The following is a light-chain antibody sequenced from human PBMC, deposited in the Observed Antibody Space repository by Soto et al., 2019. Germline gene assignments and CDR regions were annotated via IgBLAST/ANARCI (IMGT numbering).Light chain of an antibody. CDR1: QTISSW. CDR3: QQRSNWPIT. CDR2: KAS. Sequence: DIQMTQSPSTLSGSVGDRVTITCRASQTISSWLAWYQQKPGKAPKLLIYKASTLKSGVPSRFSGSGSGTDFTLTISSLEPEDFAVYYCQQRSNWPITFGQGTRREIK. V-gene: IGKV1-5*03. J-gene: IGKJ5*01.